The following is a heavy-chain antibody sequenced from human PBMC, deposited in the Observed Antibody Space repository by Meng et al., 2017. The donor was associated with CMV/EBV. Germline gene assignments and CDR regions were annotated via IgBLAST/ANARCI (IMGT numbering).Heavy chain of an antibody. Sequence: SVKVSCKASGGTFSSYTISWVRQAPGQELEWMGRIIPILGIANYAQKFQGRVTITADKSTSTAYMELSSLRSEDTAVYYCAKGNIVAAYYYYGMDVWGQGTTVTVSS. D-gene: IGHD5-12*01. CDR3: AKGNIVAAYYYYGMDV. V-gene: IGHV1-69*02. CDR1: GGTFSSYT. CDR2: IIPILGIA. J-gene: IGHJ6*02.